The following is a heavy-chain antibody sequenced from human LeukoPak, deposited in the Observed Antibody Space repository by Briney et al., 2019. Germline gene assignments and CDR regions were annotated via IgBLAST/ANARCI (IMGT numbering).Heavy chain of an antibody. V-gene: IGHV3-9*01. J-gene: IGHJ5*02. CDR1: GFTFDDYA. CDR3: AKEQRGYSGYMLGSCFDP. CDR2: ISWNSGSI. D-gene: IGHD5-12*01. Sequence: PGGSLRLSCAASGFTFDDYAMHWVRQAPGKGLEWVSGISWNSGSIGYADSVKGRFTISRDNAKNSLFLQMNSLRAEDTALYYCAKEQRGYSGYMLGSCFDPWGQGTLVTVSS.